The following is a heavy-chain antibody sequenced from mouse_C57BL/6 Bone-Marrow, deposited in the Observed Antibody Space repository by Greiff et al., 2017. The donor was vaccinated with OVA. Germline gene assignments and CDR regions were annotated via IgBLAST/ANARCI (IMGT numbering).Heavy chain of an antibody. CDR3: ARRISNWYFDV. CDR2: ISSGGSYT. J-gene: IGHJ1*03. D-gene: IGHD6-2*01. V-gene: IGHV5-6*01. Sequence: EVQVVESGGDLVKPGGSLKLSCAASGFTFSSYGMSWVRQTPDKRLEWVATISSGGSYTYYPDSVKGRFTISRDNAKNTLYLQMSSLKSEDTAMYYCARRISNWYFDVWGTGTTVTVSS. CDR1: GFTFSSYG.